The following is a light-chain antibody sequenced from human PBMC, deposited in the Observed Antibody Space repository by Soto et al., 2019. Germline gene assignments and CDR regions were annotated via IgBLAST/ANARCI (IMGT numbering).Light chain of an antibody. CDR2: AAS. V-gene: IGKV3-11*01. J-gene: IGKJ3*01. CDR1: QSVSSY. CDR3: QQRSNWSLFT. Sequence: EIVLTQSPATLSLSPGERATLSCRASQSVSSYLAWYQQKPGQAPRLLIYAASNRATGIPARFSGSGSGTDFTLTISSLEPEDFAVYYCQQRSNWSLFTFGPGTKVDIK.